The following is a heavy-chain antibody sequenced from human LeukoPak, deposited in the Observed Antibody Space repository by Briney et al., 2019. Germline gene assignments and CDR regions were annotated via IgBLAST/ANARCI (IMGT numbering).Heavy chain of an antibody. Sequence: GASVKVSCKASGYTFTSYAMHWVRQAPGQRLEWMGWINAGNGNTKYSQKFQGRVTITRDTSASTAYMELSSLRSEDTAVYYCARVMFWTGTNWFDPWGQGTLVTVPS. CDR3: ARVMFWTGTNWFDP. V-gene: IGHV1-3*01. CDR1: GYTFTSYA. J-gene: IGHJ5*02. D-gene: IGHD3-10*02. CDR2: INAGNGNT.